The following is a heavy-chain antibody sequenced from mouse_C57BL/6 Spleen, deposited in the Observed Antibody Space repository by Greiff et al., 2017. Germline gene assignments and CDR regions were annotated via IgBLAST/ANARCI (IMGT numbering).Heavy chain of an antibody. J-gene: IGHJ1*03. D-gene: IGHD3-3*01. CDR2: IYPGDGDT. Sequence: VQLQQSGPELVKPGASVKISCKASGYAFSSSWMNWVKQRPGKGLESIGRIYPGDGDTNYNGKFKGKATLTADKSSSTAYMQLSSLTSEDSAVYFCARGRDGCFDVWGTGTTVTVSS. V-gene: IGHV1-82*01. CDR3: ARGRDGCFDV. CDR1: GYAFSSSW.